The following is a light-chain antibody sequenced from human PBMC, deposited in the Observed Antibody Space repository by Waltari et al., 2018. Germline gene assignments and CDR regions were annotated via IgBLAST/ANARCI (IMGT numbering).Light chain of an antibody. Sequence: QSALTQPASVSGSPGQSITISCTGTTSDVAGYIYVSWYQQPPGKAPKLIIHDVSIRPSGVSNLFSGSKSGSTASLTSSGLQADDEAEYYCSSYTSSSTPLFGGGTKLTVL. V-gene: IGLV2-14*03. CDR3: SSYTSSSTPL. J-gene: IGLJ2*01. CDR1: TSDVAGYIY. CDR2: DVS.